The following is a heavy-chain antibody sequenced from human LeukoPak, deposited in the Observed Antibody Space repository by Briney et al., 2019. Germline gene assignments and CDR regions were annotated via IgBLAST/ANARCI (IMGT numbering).Heavy chain of an antibody. J-gene: IGHJ4*02. D-gene: IGHD5-24*01. CDR1: GYTFTGYY. CDR3: ARDQSRIKMATIGDY. CDR2: INPNSSGT. V-gene: IGHV1-2*06. Sequence: ASVTVSCKASGYTFTGYYMHWVRQAPGQGLEWMGRINPNSSGTNYAQKFQGRVTMTRDTSIGTAYMELSRLRSDDTAVYYCARDQSRIKMATIGDYWGQGTLVTVSS.